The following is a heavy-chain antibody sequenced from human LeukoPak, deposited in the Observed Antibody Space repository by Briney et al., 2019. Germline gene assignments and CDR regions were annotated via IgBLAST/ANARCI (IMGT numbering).Heavy chain of an antibody. Sequence: SETLSLTCTVSDGSISSYYWTWFRQPPGKGLEWIGYSHYSGNSNYNPSHKSRVTTSVDTSKNQFSLKLRSVTAADTAVYYCARRNGGSWFDPWGQGTLVTVSS. D-gene: IGHD3-16*01. CDR1: DGSISSYY. V-gene: IGHV4-59*08. J-gene: IGHJ5*02. CDR3: ARRNGGSWFDP. CDR2: SHYSGNS.